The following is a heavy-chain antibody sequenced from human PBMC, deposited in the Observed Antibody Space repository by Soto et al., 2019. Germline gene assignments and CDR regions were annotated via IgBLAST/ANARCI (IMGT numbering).Heavy chain of an antibody. CDR3: ARHSLAAAAYSYGYDDYYYGLDV. Sequence: SAEVSCKYCGYGFTSSCSAWVRPVKRQGPEWMGWISPYNGRTNYAQNVQGRVVMTADTSTNIVYLELRSLRSEDTAMYYCARHSLAAAAYSYGYDDYYYGLDVWGQGTSVTVSS. CDR2: ISPYNGRT. D-gene: IGHD5-18*01. CDR1: GYGFTSSC. V-gene: IGHV1-18*01. J-gene: IGHJ6*02.